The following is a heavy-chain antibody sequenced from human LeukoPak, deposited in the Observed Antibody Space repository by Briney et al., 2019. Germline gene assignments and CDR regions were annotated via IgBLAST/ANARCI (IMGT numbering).Heavy chain of an antibody. Sequence: SETLSLTCTVSGGSISSGDYYWSWIRQPPGKGLEWIGYIYYSGSTYYNPSLKSRVTISVDTSKNQFSLKLSSVTAADTAVYYCARGLPYQLPRVDAFEIWGQGTMVTVSS. CDR2: IYYSGST. CDR1: GGSISSGDYY. J-gene: IGHJ3*02. CDR3: ARGLPYQLPRVDAFEI. V-gene: IGHV4-30-4*01. D-gene: IGHD2-2*01.